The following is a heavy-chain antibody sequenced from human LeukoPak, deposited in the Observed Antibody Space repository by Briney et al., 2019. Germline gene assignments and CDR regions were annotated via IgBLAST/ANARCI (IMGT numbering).Heavy chain of an antibody. Sequence: SGTLSLTCAVSGGSISSNTWWSWVRQPPGKGLGWIGEIYHSGSTNYNPSPKSRVTISVDKSKNQFSLKLSSVTAADTAVYYCARIMGRGYCISTSCRGDWFDPWGQGTLVTVSS. D-gene: IGHD2-2*01. CDR1: GGSISSNTW. CDR3: ARIMGRGYCISTSCRGDWFDP. J-gene: IGHJ5*02. CDR2: IYHSGST. V-gene: IGHV4-4*02.